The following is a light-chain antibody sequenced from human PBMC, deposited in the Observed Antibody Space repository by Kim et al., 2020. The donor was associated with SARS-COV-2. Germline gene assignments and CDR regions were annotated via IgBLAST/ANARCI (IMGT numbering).Light chain of an antibody. J-gene: IGKJ4*01. CDR3: QQHCNAPLT. CDR2: EAS. V-gene: IGKV3-20*01. Sequence: CPEDRDSLSWRESQRVSKCYLALYPHHPDQAPRPLIYEASSTAGGHPDRFRGSGSGPDFTLHNSRLEPEDFAVYYCQQHCNAPLTFGRGTKVDI. CDR1: QRVSKCY.